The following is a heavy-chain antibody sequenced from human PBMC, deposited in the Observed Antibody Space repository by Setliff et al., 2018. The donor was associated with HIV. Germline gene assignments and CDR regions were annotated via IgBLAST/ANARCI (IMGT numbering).Heavy chain of an antibody. CDR2: INAGNGDT. CDR1: GYTFTSFA. CDR3: ARDHDSSAYTYFDY. V-gene: IGHV1-3*01. J-gene: IGHJ4*02. D-gene: IGHD3-22*01. Sequence: ASVKVSCKASGYTFTSFAIHWVRQAPGHGLEWMGWINAGNGDTEYSQKFQGRVTIDRDTSATTAYMELRSLRSEDTAVYYCARDHDSSAYTYFDYWGQGTLVTVSS.